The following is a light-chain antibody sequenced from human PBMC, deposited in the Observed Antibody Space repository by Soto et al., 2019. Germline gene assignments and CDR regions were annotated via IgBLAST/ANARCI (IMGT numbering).Light chain of an antibody. CDR3: QQSYSTPIT. J-gene: IGKJ5*01. CDR1: QSVSSNS. Sequence: EIVLTQSPGTFSLSPGERATLSCRAGQSVSSNSLAWYQQKPGQAPRLLIYGASTRAIGIPDRFSGSGSGTDFTLTISRLEPEDFATYYCQQSYSTPITFGQGTRLEIK. V-gene: IGKV3-20*01. CDR2: GAS.